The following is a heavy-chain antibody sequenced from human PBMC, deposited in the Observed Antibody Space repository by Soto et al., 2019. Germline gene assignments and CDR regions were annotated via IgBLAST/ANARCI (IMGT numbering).Heavy chain of an antibody. V-gene: IGHV3-23*01. CDR3: AKDLSEGPGVGVGGMDV. CDR2: ISGSGGST. CDR1: GFTFSSYA. Sequence: PGGSLRLSCAASGFTFSSYAMSWVRQAPGKGLEWVSAISGSGGSTYYADSVKGRFTISRDNSKNTLYLQMNSLRAEDTAVYYCAKDLSEGPGVGVGGMDVWGQGTTVTVSS. J-gene: IGHJ6*02. D-gene: IGHD3-22*01.